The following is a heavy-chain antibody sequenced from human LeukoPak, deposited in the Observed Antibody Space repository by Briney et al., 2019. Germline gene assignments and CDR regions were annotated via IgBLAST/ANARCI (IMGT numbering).Heavy chain of an antibody. CDR1: GYTFTGYY. J-gene: IGHJ4*02. CDR3: ARSYDTSGYYPYYFDY. Sequence: GASVKVSCETSGYTFTGYYMHWVRQAPGQGLEWMGRINPNSGGTNYAQKFQGRVTMTRDTSISTTYVELSRLRSDDTAVYYCARSYDTSGYYPYYFDYWGQGTLVTVSS. CDR2: INPNSGGT. D-gene: IGHD3-22*01. V-gene: IGHV1-2*06.